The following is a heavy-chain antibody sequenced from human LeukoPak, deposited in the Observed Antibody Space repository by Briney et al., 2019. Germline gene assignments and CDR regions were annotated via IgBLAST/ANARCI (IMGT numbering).Heavy chain of an antibody. J-gene: IGHJ4*02. V-gene: IGHV3-7*01. Sequence: GGSLRLSCAASGFTFSSYWMSWVRQAPGKGLEWVAYMNPDGSEKYFLDSVKGRFTISRDNAKSSLYLQMNSLRGDDTAVYYCARDRALYDSRRGYYYTEDDYWGQGTLVTVSS. CDR1: GFTFSSYW. CDR2: MNPDGSEK. D-gene: IGHD3-22*01. CDR3: ARDRALYDSRRGYYYTEDDY.